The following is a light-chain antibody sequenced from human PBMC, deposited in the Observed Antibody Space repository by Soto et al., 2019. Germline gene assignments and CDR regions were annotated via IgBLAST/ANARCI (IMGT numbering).Light chain of an antibody. V-gene: IGLV2-8*01. Sequence: SVLTQPPSASGSPGQSVTISCTGTSSDVGGYNYVSWCQQHPGKAPKLMIYEVIKRPSGVPDRFSGSKSGNTASLTVSGLQAEDEADYFCSSYAGSNNYVFGTGTRSPS. J-gene: IGLJ1*01. CDR2: EVI. CDR3: SSYAGSNNYV. CDR1: SSDVGGYNY.